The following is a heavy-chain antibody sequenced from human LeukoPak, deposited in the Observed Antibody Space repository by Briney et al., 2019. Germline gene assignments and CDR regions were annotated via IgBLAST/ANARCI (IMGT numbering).Heavy chain of an antibody. D-gene: IGHD4-11*01. CDR2: IDHSGSA. J-gene: IGHJ2*01. CDR1: GYSITNGYY. V-gene: IGHV4-38-2*02. Sequence: SETLSLTCIVSGYSITNGYYWGWIRQSPGMGLEWIASIDHSGSAYSNPSLKSRVTISVDTSKNQFSLKLSSVTAADTAVYYCARDRTTVTILGYFDLWGRGTLVTVSS. CDR3: ARDRTTVTILGYFDL.